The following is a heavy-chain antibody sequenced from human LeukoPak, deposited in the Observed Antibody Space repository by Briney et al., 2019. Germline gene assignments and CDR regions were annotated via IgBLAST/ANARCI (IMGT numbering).Heavy chain of an antibody. D-gene: IGHD5-12*01. CDR1: GGSISSSSYY. CDR3: ARDLGYGPHLDY. CDR2: IYYSGST. Sequence: SETLSLTCTVSGGSISSSSYYWGWIRQPPGNGLEWIGSIYYSGSTYYNPSLKSRVTISVDTSKNQFSLKLSSVTAADTAVYYCARDLGYGPHLDYWGQGTLVTVSS. V-gene: IGHV4-39*07. J-gene: IGHJ4*02.